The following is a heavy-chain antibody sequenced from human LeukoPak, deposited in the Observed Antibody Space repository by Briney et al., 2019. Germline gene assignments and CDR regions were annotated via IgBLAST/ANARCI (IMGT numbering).Heavy chain of an antibody. CDR2: INHSGST. D-gene: IGHD3-9*01. J-gene: IGHJ4*02. CDR1: GGSFSGYY. V-gene: IGHV4-34*01. Sequence: PSETLSLTCAVYGGSFSGYYWSWIRQPPGKGLEWIGEINHSGSTNYNPSLKSRVTISVDTSKNQFSLKLSSVTAADTAVYYCARRQLKRYFNWLPSVGPFDYWGQETLVTVSS. CDR3: ARRQLKRYFNWLPSVGPFDY.